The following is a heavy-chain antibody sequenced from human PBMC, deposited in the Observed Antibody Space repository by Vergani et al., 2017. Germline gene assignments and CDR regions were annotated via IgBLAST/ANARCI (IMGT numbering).Heavy chain of an antibody. CDR3: ARVVSTNSRIAVAGKLDY. CDR2: IYYSGST. V-gene: IGHV4-39*01. D-gene: IGHD6-19*01. J-gene: IGHJ4*02. CDR1: NDSVSNTFYY. Sequence: QVQLQESGPGLVKPSETLSLTCTVSNDSVSNTFYYWGWIRQTPGKGLEWIGSIYYSGSTYYNPSLESRVTMSVDTSKSQFSRKLSSVTAADTAVYYCARVVSTNSRIAVAGKLDYWGQGTLVTVSS.